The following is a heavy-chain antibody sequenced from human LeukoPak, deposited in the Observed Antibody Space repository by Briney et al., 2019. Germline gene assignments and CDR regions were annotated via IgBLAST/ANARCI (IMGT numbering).Heavy chain of an antibody. CDR1: GGTFSSYA. D-gene: IGHD3-22*01. V-gene: IGHV1-69*04. Sequence: SVKVSCKASGGTFSSYAISWVRQAPGQGLEWMGRIIPILGIANYAQKFQGRVTVTADKSTSTAYMELSSLRSEDTAVYYCARSDYYDSSGYPDYWGQGTLVTVSS. CDR2: IIPILGIA. CDR3: ARSDYYDSSGYPDY. J-gene: IGHJ4*02.